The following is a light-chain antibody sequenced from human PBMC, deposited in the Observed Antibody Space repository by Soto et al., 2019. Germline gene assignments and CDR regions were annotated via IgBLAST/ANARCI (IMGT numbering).Light chain of an antibody. CDR1: SANIGSNY. CDR2: SNN. CDR3: AAGDDSLSGWV. J-gene: IGLJ3*02. Sequence: QPVLTQPPSASVTPGQSVTTSCSGSSANIGSNYVYWYQRLPGTAPQLLIYSNNQRPSGVPDRFFGSKSGTAASLAISGLRSEQEADYYCAAGDDSLSGWVFGGGTKVTVL. V-gene: IGLV1-47*02.